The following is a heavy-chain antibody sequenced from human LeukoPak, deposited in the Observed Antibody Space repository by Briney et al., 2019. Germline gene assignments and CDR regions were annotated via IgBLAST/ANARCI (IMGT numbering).Heavy chain of an antibody. D-gene: IGHD3-3*01. CDR2: IYYSGST. Sequence: PSQTLSLTCTVSGGSISSGGYYWSWIRQHPGAGLEWNGYIYYSGSTYYNPSLKSRVIISVDTSKNQFSLKLSSVTAADTAVYYCARDRYYDFWSGYPAGYYYGMDVWGQGTTVTVSS. CDR1: GGSISSGGYY. J-gene: IGHJ6*02. CDR3: ARDRYYDFWSGYPAGYYYGMDV. V-gene: IGHV4-31*03.